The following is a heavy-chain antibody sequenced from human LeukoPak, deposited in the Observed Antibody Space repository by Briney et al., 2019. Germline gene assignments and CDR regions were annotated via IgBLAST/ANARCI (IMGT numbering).Heavy chain of an antibody. V-gene: IGHV4-59*01. CDR2: IYYSGST. CDR3: ARGLYYYDSGSYFYYFDY. CDR1: DGSISAYY. Sequence: PSETLSLTCTVSDGSISAYYWSWIRQPPGKGLEWIGYIYYSGSTSYNPSVNGRVTISVDTPNNHFSLKLSSVTAADTAVYYCARGLYYYDSGSYFYYFDYWGQGTLVTVSS. J-gene: IGHJ4*02. D-gene: IGHD3-10*01.